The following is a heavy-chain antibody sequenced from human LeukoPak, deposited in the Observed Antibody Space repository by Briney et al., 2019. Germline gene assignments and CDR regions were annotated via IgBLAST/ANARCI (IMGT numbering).Heavy chain of an antibody. D-gene: IGHD2/OR15-2a*01. V-gene: IGHV4-59*08. J-gene: IGHJ4*02. CDR2: ISDIGSI. CDR1: GGSISSYY. Sequence: SETLSLTCTVSGGSISSYYWSWIRQPPGKGLEWIAYISDIGSINYNPSLKSRVTISLETSKNQFSLKLSSVAAADTAVYYCAGHHPRNTVDFWGQGTLVTVSS. CDR3: AGHHPRNTVDF.